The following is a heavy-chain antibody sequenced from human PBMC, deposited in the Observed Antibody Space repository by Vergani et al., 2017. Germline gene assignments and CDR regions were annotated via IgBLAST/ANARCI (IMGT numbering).Heavy chain of an antibody. V-gene: IGHV3-23*04. CDR2: ISSGGGDI. Sequence: EVELVESGGGLVQPGGSLRLSCAASGFTFDTYTMAYVRHAPGRGLEWVATISSGGGDIFYADSVEGRFTISRDKSKNTLFLQMNSLKDEDTAVYYCTTAWGLYFLHGEDFQYWGRGTLVSVSS. J-gene: IGHJ1*01. CDR3: TTAWGLYFLHGEDFQY. CDR1: GFTFDTYT. D-gene: IGHD3-3*01.